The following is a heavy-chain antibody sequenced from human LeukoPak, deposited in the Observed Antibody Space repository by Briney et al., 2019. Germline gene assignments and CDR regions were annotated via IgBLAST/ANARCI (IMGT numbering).Heavy chain of an antibody. D-gene: IGHD4-23*01. J-gene: IGHJ4*02. CDR2: IRSKAYGGTT. CDR3: TRYGGNSFSY. Sequence: QSGGSLRLSCTASGHTFGDSAMSWVRQAPGKGLEGVGFIRSKAYGGTTEYAASVKGRFTISRDDSKSIAYLQMNSLKAEYTAVYYCTRYGGNSFSYWGQGTLVTVSS. V-gene: IGHV3-49*04. CDR1: GHTFGDSA.